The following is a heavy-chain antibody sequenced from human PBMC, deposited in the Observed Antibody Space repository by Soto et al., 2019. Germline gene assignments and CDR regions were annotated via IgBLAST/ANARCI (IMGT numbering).Heavy chain of an antibody. V-gene: IGHV4-34*01. J-gene: IGHJ4*02. Sequence: SETLSLTCTVYGGSFSGYYRSWIRQPPGKGLEWIGEINHSGSTNYNPSLKSRVTISVDTSKNQFSLKLSSVTAADTAVYYCARDYCSSTSCHDYWGQGTLVT. CDR1: GGSFSGYY. CDR2: INHSGST. D-gene: IGHD2-2*01. CDR3: ARDYCSSTSCHDY.